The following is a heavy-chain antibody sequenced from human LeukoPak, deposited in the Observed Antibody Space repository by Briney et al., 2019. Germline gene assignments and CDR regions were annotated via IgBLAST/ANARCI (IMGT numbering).Heavy chain of an antibody. J-gene: IGHJ4*02. Sequence: PGGSLRLSCAASGFTFSTSWMTWLRQAPGKGLEWLSIISFDAATEYYADSLQGRFTISRDNSENTVYLQMSSLRVEDTAIYYCAKDEGYFSYFFDSWGQGTLVTVSS. CDR1: GFTFSTSW. CDR2: ISFDAATE. V-gene: IGHV3-30*18. CDR3: AKDEGYFSYFFDS. D-gene: IGHD5-18*01.